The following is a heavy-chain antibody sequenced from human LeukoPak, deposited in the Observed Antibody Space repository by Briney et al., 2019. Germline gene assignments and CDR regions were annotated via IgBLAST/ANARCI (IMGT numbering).Heavy chain of an antibody. Sequence: PGRSLRLSCAASGFTFSSYGMHWVRQTPGKGLEWVAVITYDGSNKYYADSVKGRFTISRDNSKNTLYLQMNSLRAEDTAVYYCAKGVLGYCSGGSCYYYGMDVWGQGTTVTVS. J-gene: IGHJ6*02. D-gene: IGHD2-15*01. CDR3: AKGVLGYCSGGSCYYYGMDV. V-gene: IGHV3-30*18. CDR1: GFTFSSYG. CDR2: ITYDGSNK.